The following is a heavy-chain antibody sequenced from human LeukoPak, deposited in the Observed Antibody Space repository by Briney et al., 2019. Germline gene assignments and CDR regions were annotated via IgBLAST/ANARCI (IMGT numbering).Heavy chain of an antibody. CDR3: AREVEYSYGYDY. D-gene: IGHD5-18*01. CDR1: GGSISSSSYY. V-gene: IGHV4-39*07. CDR2: IYYSGST. Sequence: SETLSLTCTVSGGSISSSSYYWGWIRQPPGKGLEWIGSIYYSGSTYYNPSLKSRVTISVDTSKNQFSLKLSSVTAADTAVYYCAREVEYSYGYDYWGQGTLVTVSS. J-gene: IGHJ4*02.